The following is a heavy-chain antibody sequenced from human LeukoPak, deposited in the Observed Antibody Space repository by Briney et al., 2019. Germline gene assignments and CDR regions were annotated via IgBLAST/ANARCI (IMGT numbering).Heavy chain of an antibody. D-gene: IGHD3-9*01. CDR3: TRDLVDYDVSTGLHHYYMDV. CDR1: GFTFSDYY. CDR2: ISSSGSTI. J-gene: IGHJ6*02. Sequence: GGSLRLSCAASGFTFSDYYMSWIRQAPGKGLEWVSYISSSGSTIYYADSVKGRFTISRDNAKNSLYLQMNTLRVEDTAVYYCTRDLVDYDVSTGLHHYYMDVWGQGTTVTVSS. V-gene: IGHV3-11*04.